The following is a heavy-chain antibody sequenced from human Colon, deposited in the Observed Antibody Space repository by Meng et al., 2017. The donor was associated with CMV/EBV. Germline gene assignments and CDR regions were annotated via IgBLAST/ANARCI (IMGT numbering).Heavy chain of an antibody. CDR2: INWNGGST. CDR1: FTFDDYG. Sequence: FTFDDYGMSWVRQAPGKGLEWVSGINWNGGSTGYADSVKGRFTISRDNAKNSLYLQMNSLRAEDTALYYCARESGEYSYGYLMAPSDYWGQGTLVTVSS. J-gene: IGHJ4*02. V-gene: IGHV3-20*03. CDR3: ARESGEYSYGYLMAPSDY. D-gene: IGHD5-18*01.